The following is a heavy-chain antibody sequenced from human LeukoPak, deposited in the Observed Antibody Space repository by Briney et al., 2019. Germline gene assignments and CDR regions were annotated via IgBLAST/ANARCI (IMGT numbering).Heavy chain of an antibody. J-gene: IGHJ6*03. CDR2: ISAYNGNT. V-gene: IGHV1-18*01. Sequence: ASVKVSCKASGYTFTSYGISWVRQAPGQGLEWMGWISAYNGNTNYAQKLQGRVTMTTDTSTSTAYMELRSLRSDDTAVYYCARVITIPLYYYYMDVWGKGTTVTISS. D-gene: IGHD3-3*01. CDR1: GYTFTSYG. CDR3: ARVITIPLYYYYMDV.